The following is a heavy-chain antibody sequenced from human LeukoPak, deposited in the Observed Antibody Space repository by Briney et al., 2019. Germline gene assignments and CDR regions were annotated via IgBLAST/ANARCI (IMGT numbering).Heavy chain of an antibody. Sequence: SETLSLTCAVYGGSFSGYYWSWIRQPPGKGLEWIGEINHSGSTNYNPSLKSRVTISVDTSKNQFSLHLNFVTAADTAVYYCARYGSNSGWKSFDIWGQGTRVTVSS. CDR1: GGSFSGYY. V-gene: IGHV4-34*01. D-gene: IGHD6-25*01. CDR2: INHSGST. J-gene: IGHJ3*02. CDR3: ARYGSNSGWKSFDI.